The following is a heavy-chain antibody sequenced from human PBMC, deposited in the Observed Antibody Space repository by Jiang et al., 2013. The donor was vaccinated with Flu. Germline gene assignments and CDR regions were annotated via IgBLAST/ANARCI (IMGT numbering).Heavy chain of an antibody. D-gene: IGHD2-2*01. CDR2: TYYRSKWYN. J-gene: IGHJ4*02. V-gene: IGHV6-1*01. CDR1: GDSVSSNSAA. Sequence: QTLSLTCAISGDSVSSNSAAWNWIRQSPSRGLEWLGRTYYRSKWYNDYAVSVKSRITINPDTSKNQFSLQLNSVTPEDTAVYYCARDSVVQVSSTSHRGIFDYWGQGTLVTVSS. CDR3: ARDSVVQVSSTSHRGIFDY.